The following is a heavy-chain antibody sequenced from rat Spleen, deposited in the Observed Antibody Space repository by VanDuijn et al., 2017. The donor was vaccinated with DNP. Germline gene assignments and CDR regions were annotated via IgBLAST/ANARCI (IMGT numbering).Heavy chain of an antibody. CDR2: INYSGYT. V-gene: IGHV3-1*01. CDR3: ARGNDGFFPNWYFDF. D-gene: IGHD1-12*03. Sequence: EVQLQESGPGLVKPSQSLSLTCSVTGYSITSSYRWNWIRKFPGDKMEWIGYINYSGYTGYNPSLRGRISITRDTSKNQFFLHLNSISSEDTAIYYCARGNDGFFPNWYFDFWGPGTMVTESS. J-gene: IGHJ1*01. CDR1: GYSITSSY.